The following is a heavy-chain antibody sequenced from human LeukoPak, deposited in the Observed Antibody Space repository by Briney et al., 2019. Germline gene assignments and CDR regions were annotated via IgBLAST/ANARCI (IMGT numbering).Heavy chain of an antibody. CDR2: INSDESST. D-gene: IGHD2-2*01. CDR1: GFTCSSSW. V-gene: IGHV3-74*01. J-gene: IGHJ4*02. CDR3: ARALVGSALGY. Sequence: PGGSLRLSCAASGFTCSSSWMHWVRQAPGKGLVWVSRINSDESSTSYADSVKGRFTISRDNAKNTLYLQMNSLRAEDTAVYFCARALVGSALGYWGQGILVTVSS.